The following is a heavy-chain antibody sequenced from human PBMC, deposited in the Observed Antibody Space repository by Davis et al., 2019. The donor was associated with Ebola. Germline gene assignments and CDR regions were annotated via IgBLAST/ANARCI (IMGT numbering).Heavy chain of an antibody. CDR2: ISSSSSTI. CDR3: AKEYSSHYYDSSGYYYAWGRYFDY. D-gene: IGHD3-22*01. V-gene: IGHV3-48*01. CDR1: VITFSSYA. J-gene: IGHJ4*02. Sequence: PGGSLRLSCADSVITFSSYAMNWVRQAPGKGLEWVSYISSSSSTIYYADSVKGRFTISRDNAKNTLYLQMNSLRAEDTAVYYCAKEYSSHYYDSSGYYYAWGRYFDYWGQGTLVTVSS.